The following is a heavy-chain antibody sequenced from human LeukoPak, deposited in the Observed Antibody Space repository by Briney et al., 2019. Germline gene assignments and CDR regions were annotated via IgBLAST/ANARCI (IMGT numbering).Heavy chain of an antibody. CDR1: GFTFSSYS. D-gene: IGHD5-24*01. Sequence: PGGSLRLSCAASGFTFSSYSMNWVRQAPGKGLEWVSYISGSSSTIYYADSVKGRFTISRDNAKNSLYLQMNSLRAEDTAVYYCARERSWYMDVWGKGTTVTVSS. V-gene: IGHV3-48*04. CDR3: ARERSWYMDV. J-gene: IGHJ6*03. CDR2: ISGSSSTI.